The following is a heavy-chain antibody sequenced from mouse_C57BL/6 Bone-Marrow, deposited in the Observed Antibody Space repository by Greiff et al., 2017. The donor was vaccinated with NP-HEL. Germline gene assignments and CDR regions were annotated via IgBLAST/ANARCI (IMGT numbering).Heavy chain of an antibody. CDR2: IDPSDSYT. CDR3: ARKGYGSSYAY. D-gene: IGHD1-1*01. Sequence: QVQLQQPGAELVMPGASVKLSCKASGYTFTSYWMHWVKQRPGQGLEWIGEIDPSDSYTNYNQKFKGKSTLTVDKSSSTAYMQLSSLKSEDSAVYYCARKGYGSSYAYWGQGTLVTVSA. CDR1: GYTFTSYW. J-gene: IGHJ3*01. V-gene: IGHV1-69*01.